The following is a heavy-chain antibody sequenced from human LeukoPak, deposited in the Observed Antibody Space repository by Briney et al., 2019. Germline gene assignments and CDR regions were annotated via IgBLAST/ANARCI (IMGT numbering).Heavy chain of an antibody. CDR2: LWNDANNK. D-gene: IGHD2-2*01. V-gene: IGHV3-33*03. CDR1: ALTPSTNC. J-gene: IGHJ4*02. Sequence: GGSLRLSCAASALTPSTNCMHWVRHPPGRGRGWVAVLWNDANNKDSAASVKYRFTISRETSQNTLYLQMNSLRAEETAAYYCAKGSCSHASVVYFDSWGQGTLVTVSS. CDR3: AKGSCSHASVVYFDS.